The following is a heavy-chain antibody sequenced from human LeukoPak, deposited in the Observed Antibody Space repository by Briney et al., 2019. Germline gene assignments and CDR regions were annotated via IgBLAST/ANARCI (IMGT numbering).Heavy chain of an antibody. V-gene: IGHV1-2*06. D-gene: IGHD3-3*01. Sequence: ASVKVSCKASGYTFTGYYMHWVRQAPGQRLEWMERINPNSGGTNYAQKFQGRVTMTRDTSISTAYMELSRLRSDDTAVYYCARVRLTIFGVVITYGMDVWGQGTTVTVSS. CDR2: INPNSGGT. J-gene: IGHJ6*02. CDR3: ARVRLTIFGVVITYGMDV. CDR1: GYTFTGYY.